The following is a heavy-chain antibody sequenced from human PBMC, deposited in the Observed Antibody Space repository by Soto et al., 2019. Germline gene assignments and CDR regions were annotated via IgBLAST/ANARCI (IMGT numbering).Heavy chain of an antibody. J-gene: IGHJ4*02. CDR3: AKVQYYGSGSYYLNLDY. CDR1: GFTFSSYA. Sequence: EVQLLESGGGLVQPGGSLRLSCAASGFTFSSYAMSWDRQAPGKGLEWVSAISGSGGSTYYADSVKGRFTISRDNSKNTLYLQMNSLRAEDTAVYYCAKVQYYGSGSYYLNLDYWGQGTLVTVSS. V-gene: IGHV3-23*01. CDR2: ISGSGGST. D-gene: IGHD3-10*01.